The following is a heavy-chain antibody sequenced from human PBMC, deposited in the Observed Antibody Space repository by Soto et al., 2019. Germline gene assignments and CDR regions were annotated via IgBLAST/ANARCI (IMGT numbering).Heavy chain of an antibody. D-gene: IGHD6-6*01. CDR3: ARETDSSLKVGIWFDP. CDR1: GGTFSSYA. V-gene: IGHV1-69*06. Sequence: QVQLVQSGAEVKKPGSSVKVSCKASGGTFSSYAISWVRQAPGQGLEWMGGIIPIFGTANYAQKFQDRVTITADKSTSTAYMELSSLRSEDTAVYYCARETDSSLKVGIWFDPWGQGTLVTVSS. J-gene: IGHJ5*02. CDR2: IIPIFGTA.